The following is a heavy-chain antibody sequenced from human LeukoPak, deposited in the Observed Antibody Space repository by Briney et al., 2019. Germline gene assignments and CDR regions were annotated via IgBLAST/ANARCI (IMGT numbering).Heavy chain of an antibody. J-gene: IGHJ4*02. CDR2: ISLSGNSI. D-gene: IGHD3-10*01. CDR1: GFTFSDYY. V-gene: IGHV3-11*01. CDR3: ARERPYYGSRTYSASFDY. Sequence: GGSLRLSCAASGFTFSDYYMTWIRQAPGKGLEWVSSISLSGNSIYYADSVKGRFTISRDNADNSLYLQMNSLRPEDTAVYYCARERPYYGSRTYSASFDYWGQATLVTVSS.